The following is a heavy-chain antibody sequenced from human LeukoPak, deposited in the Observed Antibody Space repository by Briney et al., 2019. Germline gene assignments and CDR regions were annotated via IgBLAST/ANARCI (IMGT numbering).Heavy chain of an antibody. CDR3: AKDFRLLWFGELPTHFDY. CDR2: ISWNSGSI. CDR1: GFTVSSNY. D-gene: IGHD3-10*01. J-gene: IGHJ4*02. V-gene: IGHV3-9*01. Sequence: GGSLRLSCAASGFTVSSNYMSWVRQAPGKGLEWVSGISWNSGSIGYADSVKGRFTISRDNAKNSLYLQMNSLRAEDTALYYCAKDFRLLWFGELPTHFDYWGQGTLVTVSS.